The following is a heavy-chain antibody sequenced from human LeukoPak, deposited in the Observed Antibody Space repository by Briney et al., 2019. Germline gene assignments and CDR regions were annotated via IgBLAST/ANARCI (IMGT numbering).Heavy chain of an antibody. CDR1: GFPFSDYS. V-gene: IGHV3-48*04. J-gene: IGHJ4*02. CDR2: IGISSGNT. CDR3: ARDHRYAFDN. D-gene: IGHD5-12*01. Sequence: GGPLRLSCAASGFPFSDYSMNWVRQAPGKGLEGISYIGISSGNTKYADSVKGRFTISGDNAKNSLHLQMNSLRVEDTGLYYCARDHRYAFDNWGQGILVTVSS.